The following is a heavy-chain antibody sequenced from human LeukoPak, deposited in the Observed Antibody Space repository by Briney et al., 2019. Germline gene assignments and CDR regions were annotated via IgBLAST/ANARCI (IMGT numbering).Heavy chain of an antibody. Sequence: ASVKVSCKVSGYTLTELSMHWVRPAPGKGLEWMGGFDPEDGETIYAQKFQGRVTMTRDTSTSTVYMELSSLRSEDTAVYYCARDALQWGSYNWFDPWGQGTLVTVSS. CDR2: FDPEDGET. J-gene: IGHJ5*02. CDR3: ARDALQWGSYNWFDP. D-gene: IGHD3-16*01. CDR1: GYTLTELS. V-gene: IGHV1-24*01.